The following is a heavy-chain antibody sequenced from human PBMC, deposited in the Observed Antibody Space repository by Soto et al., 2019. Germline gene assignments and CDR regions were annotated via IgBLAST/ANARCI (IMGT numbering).Heavy chain of an antibody. CDR3: ARDKILGLFDS. Sequence: QVQLQQWGAGLLKPSETLSLTCAVYGGSFSGYYWTWIRQPPGTGLEWIGEINHSGSTNYNPSLKSRVPISVDPPKNQSPRRLPSGTAADTAVYSCARDKILGLFDSGAREPWSPSPQ. CDR2: INHSGST. CDR1: GGSFSGYY. V-gene: IGHV4-34*01. J-gene: IGHJ4*02.